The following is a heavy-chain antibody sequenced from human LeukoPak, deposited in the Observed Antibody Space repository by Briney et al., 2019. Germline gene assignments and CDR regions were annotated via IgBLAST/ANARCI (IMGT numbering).Heavy chain of an antibody. CDR3: AREVVVVGATGGGFDY. J-gene: IGHJ4*02. CDR1: GFTVSRNY. Sequence: GGSLRLSCAASGFTVSRNYMSWVRQAPGKGLEWVSVIYSGGSTYYAESVKGRFTISRDNSKNTLYLQMNSLRAEDTAVYYCAREVVVVGATGGGFDYWGQGTLVTVSS. D-gene: IGHD1-26*01. V-gene: IGHV3-53*01. CDR2: IYSGGST.